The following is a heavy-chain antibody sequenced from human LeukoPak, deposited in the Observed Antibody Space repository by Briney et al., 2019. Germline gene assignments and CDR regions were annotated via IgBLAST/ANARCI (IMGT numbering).Heavy chain of an antibody. D-gene: IGHD4-23*01. V-gene: IGHV5-51*01. CDR1: GYSFTSYW. J-gene: IGHJ4*02. Sequence: GESLKISCKGSGYSFTSYWIGWVRQMPGKGLEWMGIIYPGDSDTRYSPSFQGQVTISADKSISTAYLQWSSLKASDPAMYYCARAPDYGGNPYYFDYWGQGTLVTVSS. CDR2: IYPGDSDT. CDR3: ARAPDYGGNPYYFDY.